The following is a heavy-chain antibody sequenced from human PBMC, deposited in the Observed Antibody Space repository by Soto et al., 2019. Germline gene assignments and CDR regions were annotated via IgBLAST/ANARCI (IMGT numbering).Heavy chain of an antibody. J-gene: IGHJ4*02. V-gene: IGHV3-21*01. CDR1: GFTFSSYS. Sequence: GGSLRLSCAASGFTFSSYSMNCVRQSPGKGLEWVSSISSSSSYIYYADSVKGRFTISRDNAKNSLYLQMNSLRAEDTAVYYCARMRRGSDYFDYWGQGTLVTV. CDR2: ISSSSSYI. D-gene: IGHD6-25*01. CDR3: ARMRRGSDYFDY.